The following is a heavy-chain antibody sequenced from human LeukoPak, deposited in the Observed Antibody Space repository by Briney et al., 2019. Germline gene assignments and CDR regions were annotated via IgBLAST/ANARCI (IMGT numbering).Heavy chain of an antibody. V-gene: IGHV1-3*03. Sequence: ASVKVSCKASGYTLTSYAMHWVRQAPGQRLEWMGWINAGNGNTKYSQEFQGRVTITRDTSASTAYMELSSLRSEDMAVYYCARGSSRESSSTGFDYWGQGTLVTVSS. CDR1: GYTLTSYA. D-gene: IGHD6-6*01. J-gene: IGHJ4*02. CDR3: ARGSSRESSSTGFDY. CDR2: INAGNGNT.